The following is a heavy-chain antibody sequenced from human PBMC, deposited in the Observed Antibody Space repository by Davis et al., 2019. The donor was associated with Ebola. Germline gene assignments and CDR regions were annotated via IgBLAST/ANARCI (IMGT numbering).Heavy chain of an antibody. D-gene: IGHD5-24*01. CDR2: ISSSSSYI. Sequence: GGSLRLSCAASGFTFSSYSMNWVRQAPGKGLEWVSSISSSSSYIYYADSVKGRFTISRDNAKNSMYLQMNSLRDEDTAVYYCARVQMATISLWGQGTLVTVSS. CDR3: ARVQMATISL. CDR1: GFTFSSYS. J-gene: IGHJ4*02. V-gene: IGHV3-21*01.